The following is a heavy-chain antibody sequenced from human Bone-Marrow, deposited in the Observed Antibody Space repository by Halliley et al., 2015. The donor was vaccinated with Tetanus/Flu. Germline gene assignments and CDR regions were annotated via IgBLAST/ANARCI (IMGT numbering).Heavy chain of an antibody. J-gene: IGHJ4*02. CDR3: TRDRRYEGFDS. D-gene: IGHD1-1*01. CDR2: IRSDGGVT. V-gene: IGHV3-74*03. Sequence: GLVWISSIRSDGGVTTYADAVKGRFTISRDNAKNTLFLQMNSLGIGDTAIYHCTRDRRYEGFDSWGQGTLVAVSS.